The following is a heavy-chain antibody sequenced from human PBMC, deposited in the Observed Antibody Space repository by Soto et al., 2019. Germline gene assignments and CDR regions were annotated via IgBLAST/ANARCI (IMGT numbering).Heavy chain of an antibody. J-gene: IGHJ4*02. V-gene: IGHV4-59*01. CDR3: ARFPGYCSGGSCFDH. Sequence: PSETLSLTCTVSGFSISSYYWSWIRQPPGKGLEWIGYIYYSGSTNYNPSLKSRVTISVDTSKNQFSLKLSSVTAADTAVYYCARFPGYCSGGSCFDHWGQGTLVTVSS. CDR2: IYYSGST. CDR1: GFSISSYY. D-gene: IGHD2-15*01.